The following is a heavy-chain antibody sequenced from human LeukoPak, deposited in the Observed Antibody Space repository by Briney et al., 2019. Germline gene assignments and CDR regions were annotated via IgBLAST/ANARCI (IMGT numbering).Heavy chain of an antibody. Sequence: GGSLRLSCAASGFTFSSYAMSWVRQAPGKGLEWVSTITDVGDIFYTYSVRGRFTISRDNSKNTVYMQMDGLRAEDTAVYYCTRDRGGSPTDVFDYWDQGTLVTVSS. CDR3: TRDRGGSPTDVFDY. D-gene: IGHD2-15*01. V-gene: IGHV3-23*01. CDR1: GFTFSSYA. J-gene: IGHJ4*02. CDR2: ITDVGDI.